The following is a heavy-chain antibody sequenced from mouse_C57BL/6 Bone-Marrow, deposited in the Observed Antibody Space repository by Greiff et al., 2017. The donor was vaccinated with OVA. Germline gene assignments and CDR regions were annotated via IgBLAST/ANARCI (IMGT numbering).Heavy chain of an antibody. CDR1: GFNIKDDY. D-gene: IGHD2-3*01. CDR2: IDPENGDT. CDR3: TVGLLRYDGYY. Sequence: VQLQQSGAELVRPGASVKLSCTASGFNIKDDYMHWVKQRPEQGLEWIGWIDPENGDTEYASKFQGKATITADTSSNTAYLQLSSLTSEDTAVYYCTVGLLRYDGYYWGQGTTLTVSS. J-gene: IGHJ2*01. V-gene: IGHV14-4*01.